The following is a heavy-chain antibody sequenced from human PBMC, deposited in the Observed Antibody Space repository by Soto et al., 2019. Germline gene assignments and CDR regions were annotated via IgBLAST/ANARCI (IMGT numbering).Heavy chain of an antibody. CDR3: TRDHGYGYGMEV. V-gene: IGHV3-48*01. D-gene: IGHD5-12*01. J-gene: IGHJ6*02. Sequence: GGSLRLSCAASGFTFSNYGMHWVRQAPGKGLEWISYITKSSRTIYYADSVKGRFTVSRDNAKNSLYLQMNSLRAEDTAVYYCTRDHGYGYGMEVWGQGTSVTVSS. CDR1: GFTFSNYG. CDR2: ITKSSRTI.